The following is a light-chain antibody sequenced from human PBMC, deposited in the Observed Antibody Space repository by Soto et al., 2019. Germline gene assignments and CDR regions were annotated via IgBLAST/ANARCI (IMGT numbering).Light chain of an antibody. J-gene: IGKJ1*01. Sequence: EIMLKQSPGTLSLSPGERATLSCRASQSVSSSYLAWYQQKPGQAPRLLIYGASSRATGIPDRFSGSGSGTDFTLTISRLEPEDFATYYCQHYNSYSEAFGQGTKVDIK. CDR1: QSVSSSY. V-gene: IGKV3-20*01. CDR2: GAS. CDR3: QHYNSYSEA.